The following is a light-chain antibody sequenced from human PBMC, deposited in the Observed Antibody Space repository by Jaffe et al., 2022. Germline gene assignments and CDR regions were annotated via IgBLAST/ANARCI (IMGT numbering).Light chain of an antibody. V-gene: IGKV3-11*01. Sequence: EIVLTQSPATLSLSPGERATLSCRASESVSSYLAWYQQKAGQAPRLLIYDASNRATGIPARFSGSGSGTDFTLTISSLEPEDFAAYYCQQRSNWPRTFGQGTKVEIK. CDR2: DAS. J-gene: IGKJ1*01. CDR1: ESVSSY. CDR3: QQRSNWPRT.